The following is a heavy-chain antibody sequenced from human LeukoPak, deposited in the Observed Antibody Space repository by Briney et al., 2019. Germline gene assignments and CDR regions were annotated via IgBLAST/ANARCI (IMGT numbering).Heavy chain of an antibody. D-gene: IGHD3-3*01. Sequence: PGGSLRLSCAASGFTFSSYSMNWVRQAPGKGLEWVSYISSSSSTIYYADSVKGRFTISRDNAKNSLYLQMNSLRAEDTAVYYCARSGFLEWLLPTDDYYYYGMDVWGQGTTVTVSS. CDR3: ARSGFLEWLLPTDDYYYYGMDV. CDR1: GFTFSSYS. CDR2: ISSSSSTI. V-gene: IGHV3-48*01. J-gene: IGHJ6*02.